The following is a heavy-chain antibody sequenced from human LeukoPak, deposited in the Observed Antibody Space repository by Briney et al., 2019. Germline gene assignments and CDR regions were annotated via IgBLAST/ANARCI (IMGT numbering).Heavy chain of an antibody. D-gene: IGHD6-19*01. CDR1: SGSISSGSYF. CDR2: IFSNGRT. V-gene: IGHV4-39*02. CDR3: ATSQWLIPSY. Sequence: PSETLSLTRTVSSGSISSGSYFWGWIRQPPGKGLEWIGNIFSNGRTYYNPSLRSRVNISLDTSKKNFSPNLTSVTAADTAVYYCATSQWLIPSYWGQGTPVTVSS. J-gene: IGHJ4*02.